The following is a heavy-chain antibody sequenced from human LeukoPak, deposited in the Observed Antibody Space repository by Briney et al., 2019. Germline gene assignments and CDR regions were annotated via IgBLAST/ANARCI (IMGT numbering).Heavy chain of an antibody. CDR2: INPNSGGT. D-gene: IGHD3-3*01. J-gene: IGHJ4*02. CDR1: GYTFTDYY. V-gene: IGHV1-2*06. Sequence: ASVKVSCKASGYTFTDYYIHWVRQAPGQGPEWMGRINPNSGGTNYAQKFQGRVTMTRDTSISTAYMELSRLRSDDTAVYYCVRGQYDFWSGYHYFDYWGQGTLVTVSS. CDR3: VRGQYDFWSGYHYFDY.